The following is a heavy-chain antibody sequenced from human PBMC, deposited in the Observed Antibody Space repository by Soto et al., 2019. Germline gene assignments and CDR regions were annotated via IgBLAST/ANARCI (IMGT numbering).Heavy chain of an antibody. D-gene: IGHD3-3*01. CDR3: ARGNYDFWSFNWFDP. J-gene: IGHJ5*02. V-gene: IGHV1-2*04. CDR1: GYTFTSYG. CDR2: INPNSGGT. Sequence: GASVKVSCKASGYTFTSYGISWVRQAPGQGLEWMGWINPNSGGTNYAQKFQGWVTMTRDTSISTAYMELSRLRSDDTAVYYCARGNYDFWSFNWFDPWGQGTLVTVSS.